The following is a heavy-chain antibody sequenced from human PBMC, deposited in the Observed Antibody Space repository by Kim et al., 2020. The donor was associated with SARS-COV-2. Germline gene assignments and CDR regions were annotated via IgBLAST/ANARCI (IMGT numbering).Heavy chain of an antibody. D-gene: IGHD4-17*01. CDR3: ARGLSTVRDVFDI. V-gene: IGHV1-46*01. J-gene: IGHJ3*02. Sequence: AQKFQGRLTMTRDTSTSTVYMELSSLRSEDTAVYYCARGLSTVRDVFDIWGQGTLVTVSS.